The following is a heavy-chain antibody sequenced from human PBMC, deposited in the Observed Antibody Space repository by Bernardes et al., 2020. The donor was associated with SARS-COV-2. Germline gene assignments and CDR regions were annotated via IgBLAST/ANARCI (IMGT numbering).Heavy chain of an antibody. V-gene: IGHV4-31*03. J-gene: IGHJ4*02. CDR3: ALAGPTSMSARTFDH. D-gene: IGHD6-6*01. CDR1: GASFSSYAYF. Sequence: SGTLCLTCTVSGASFSSYAYFWAWMGQHPGQGRESISYICYSRGSYYNPSLKSRITISLNTSNNQLSLKLNSLASSDTAIYYCALAGPTSMSARTFDHWGQGTLVTVSS. CDR2: ICYSRGS.